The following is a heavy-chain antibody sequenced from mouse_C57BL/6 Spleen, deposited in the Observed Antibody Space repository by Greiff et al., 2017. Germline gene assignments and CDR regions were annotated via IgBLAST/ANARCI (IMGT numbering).Heavy chain of an antibody. Sequence: QVQLQQSGPELVKPGASVKLSCKASGYTFTSYDINWVKQRPGQGLEWIGWIYPRDGSTKYNEKFKGKATLTVYTSSSTAYMELHSLTSEDSAVYFCAREGKGTGSYYFDYWGQGTTLTVSS. D-gene: IGHD4-1*01. CDR3: AREGKGTGSYYFDY. CDR2: IYPRDGST. CDR1: GYTFTSYD. V-gene: IGHV1-85*01. J-gene: IGHJ2*01.